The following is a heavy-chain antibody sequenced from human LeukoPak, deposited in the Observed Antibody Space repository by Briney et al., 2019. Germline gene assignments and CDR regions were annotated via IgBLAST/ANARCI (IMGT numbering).Heavy chain of an antibody. CDR1: GGSISSYY. J-gene: IGHJ4*02. D-gene: IGHD4-23*01. CDR3: ARTKYGGDDY. CDR2: IYYSGST. Sequence: SETLSLTCTVSGGSISSYYWSWLRQPPGKGLEWIGYIYYSGSTNYNPSLKSRVTISVDTSKNQFSLKLSSVTAADTAVYYCARTKYGGDDYWGQGTLVTVSS. V-gene: IGHV4-59*01.